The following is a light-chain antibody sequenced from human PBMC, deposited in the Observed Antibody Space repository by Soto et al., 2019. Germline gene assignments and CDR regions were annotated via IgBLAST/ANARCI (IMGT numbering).Light chain of an antibody. J-gene: IGLJ2*01. Sequence: QSALTQPASMSGSPGQSITISCTGTSSDVGGYNYVSWYRQHPGKAPKLMIYDVNNRPSGVSNRFSGSKSGNTASLTISGLQAEYEAEYYCSSHSISSTLVVFGEGTQLTV. CDR1: SSDVGGYNY. CDR3: SSHSISSTLVV. V-gene: IGLV2-14*03. CDR2: DVN.